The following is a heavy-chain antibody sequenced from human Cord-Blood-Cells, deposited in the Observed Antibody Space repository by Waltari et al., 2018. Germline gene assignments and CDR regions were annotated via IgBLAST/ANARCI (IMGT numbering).Heavy chain of an antibody. CDR2: IYYSGST. D-gene: IGHD1-26*01. Sequence: QLQLQASGPGLVKPSETLSLTCTVSGGSISSSSYYWGWIRQPPGKGLEWIGSIYYSGSTDYNPTLKSRVTIAVDTSKNQFSLKLSSVTAADTAVYYCASCYSGIYYYYYYMDVWGKGTTVTVSS. CDR1: GGSISSSSYY. V-gene: IGHV4-39*07. CDR3: ASCYSGIYYYYYYMDV. J-gene: IGHJ6*03.